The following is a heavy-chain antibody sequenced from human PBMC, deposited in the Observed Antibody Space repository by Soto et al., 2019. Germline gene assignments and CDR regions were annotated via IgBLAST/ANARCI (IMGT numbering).Heavy chain of an antibody. D-gene: IGHD6-19*01. J-gene: IGHJ4*02. CDR3: AKSPHTNVGWPYYFES. V-gene: IGHV3-48*02. Sequence: GVSLRLSCVASGFSLANYPMNWVRQSPGKGLEWISYSSPRGDTIYYADSVEGRFTISRDNARNSLSLHMSSLRDEDSALYYCAKSPHTNVGWPYYFESWGQGVPVTVSS. CDR2: SSPRGDTI. CDR1: GFSLANYP.